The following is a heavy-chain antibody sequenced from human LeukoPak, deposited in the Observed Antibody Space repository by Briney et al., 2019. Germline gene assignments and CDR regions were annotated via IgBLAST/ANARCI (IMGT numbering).Heavy chain of an antibody. CDR3: ARVQDYDSSGHYLGY. J-gene: IGHJ4*02. D-gene: IGHD3-22*01. CDR1: GGSFSDYY. V-gene: IGHV4-34*01. Sequence: SETLSLTCAVYGGSFSDYYWSWIRQPPGKGLGWIGEINDSGSTNYNPSLKSRVTISVDTSKNQFSPKVNSVTAADTAVYYCARVQDYDSSGHYLGYWGQGILVTVSS. CDR2: INDSGST.